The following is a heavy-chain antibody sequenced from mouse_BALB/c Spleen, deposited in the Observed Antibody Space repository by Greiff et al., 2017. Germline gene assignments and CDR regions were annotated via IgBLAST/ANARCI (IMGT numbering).Heavy chain of an antibody. CDR1: GYSFTGYF. D-gene: IGHD2-4*01. V-gene: IGHV1-37*01. J-gene: IGHJ3*01. Sequence: EVKVVESGPELVKPGASVKISCKASGYSFTGYFMNWVKQSHGKSLEWIGRINPYNGYTFYNQKFKGKATLTVDKSSSTAHMELLSLTSEDSAVYYCGRSHDYDGYFAYWGQGTLVTVSA. CDR3: GRSHDYDGYFAY. CDR2: INPYNGYT.